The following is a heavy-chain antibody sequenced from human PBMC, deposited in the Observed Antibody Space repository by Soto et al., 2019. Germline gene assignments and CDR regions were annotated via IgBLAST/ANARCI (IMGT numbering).Heavy chain of an antibody. CDR3: AGQDIVVVPAADTYYYYGMDV. V-gene: IGHV4-39*01. J-gene: IGHJ6*02. Sequence: QLQRQESGPGLVKPTETLSLTCTVSGGSINSSSCYWGWIRQPPGKGLEWIGSFYYSGSTYYNPSLKSRVSISVDTSNNQFSLKLSSVTAADTAVYYCAGQDIVVVPAADTYYYYGMDVWGQGTTVTVSS. CDR2: FYYSGST. CDR1: GGSINSSSCY. D-gene: IGHD2-2*01.